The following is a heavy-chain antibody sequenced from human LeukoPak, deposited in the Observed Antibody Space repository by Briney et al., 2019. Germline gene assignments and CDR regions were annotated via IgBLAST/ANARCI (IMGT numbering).Heavy chain of an antibody. CDR1: GFTFSSYS. CDR3: AREGNYYDTSGYYHIFDY. V-gene: IGHV3-48*04. J-gene: IGHJ4*02. Sequence: GGSLRLSCAASGFTFSSYSMNWVRQAPGKGLEWVSYISSSSRTIYYADSVKGRFTISRDNAKNSLYLQMNSLRAEDTAVYYCAREGNYYDTSGYYHIFDYWGQGTLVTVSS. CDR2: ISSSSRTI. D-gene: IGHD3-22*01.